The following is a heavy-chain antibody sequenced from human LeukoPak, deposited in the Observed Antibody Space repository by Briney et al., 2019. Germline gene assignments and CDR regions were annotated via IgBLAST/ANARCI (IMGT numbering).Heavy chain of an antibody. CDR1: GFTFSRYG. V-gene: IGHV3-30*03. CDR2: ISYDGSNN. J-gene: IGHJ4*02. CDR3: ARPGGYYGSGSYLDY. D-gene: IGHD3-10*01. Sequence: GRSLRLSCAASGFTFSRYGMHWVRQAPGKGLEWVAVISYDGSNNYYADSVKGRFTISRDNSKNTLYLQMNSLRAEDTAVYYCARPGGYYGSGSYLDYWGQGTLVTVSS.